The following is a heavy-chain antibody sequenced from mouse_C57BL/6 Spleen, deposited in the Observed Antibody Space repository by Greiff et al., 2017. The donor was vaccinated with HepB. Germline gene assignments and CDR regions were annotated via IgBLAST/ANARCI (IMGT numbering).Heavy chain of an antibody. CDR1: GYTFTDYY. CDR3: ASSPTLYFDV. V-gene: IGHV1-26*01. D-gene: IGHD2-10*01. J-gene: IGHJ1*03. Sequence: EVQLQQSGPELVKPGASVKISCKASGYTFTDYYMNWVKQSHGKSLEWIGDINPNNGGTSYNQKFKGKATLTVDKSSSTAYMELRSLTSEDSAVYYCASSPTLYFDVWGTGTTVTVSS. CDR2: INPNNGGT.